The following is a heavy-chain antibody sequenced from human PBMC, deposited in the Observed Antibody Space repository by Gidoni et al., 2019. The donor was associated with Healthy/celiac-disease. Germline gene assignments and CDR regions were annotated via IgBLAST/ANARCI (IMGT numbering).Heavy chain of an antibody. CDR1: GYSFISYA. D-gene: IGHD6-13*01. Sequence: QVQLVQAGSELKKPGPSVKVSCKPSGYSFISYAMNWVRQAPGQGLEWMGWSNANTGIRSYTKGFTERFDVSVDTSVSTANRQISRLKAEDTAVYYCARDLIPDRDGSSWYPLYHWGQGTLVTVSS. J-gene: IGHJ4*02. V-gene: IGHV7-4-1*02. CDR2: SNANTGIR. CDR3: ARDLIPDRDGSSWYPLYH.